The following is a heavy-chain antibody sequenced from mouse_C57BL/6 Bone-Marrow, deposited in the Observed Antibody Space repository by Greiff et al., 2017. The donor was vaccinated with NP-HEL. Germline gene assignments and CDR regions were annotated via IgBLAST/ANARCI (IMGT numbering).Heavy chain of an antibody. J-gene: IGHJ1*03. Sequence: SGPELVKPGASVKIPCKASGYTFTDYNMDWVKQSHGKSLEWIGDINPNNGGTIYNQKFKGKATLTVDKSSSTAYMELRSLTSEDTAVYYCARWVPYWYFDVWGTGTTVTVSS. CDR1: GYTFTDYN. CDR2: INPNNGGT. CDR3: ARWVPYWYFDV. V-gene: IGHV1-18*01.